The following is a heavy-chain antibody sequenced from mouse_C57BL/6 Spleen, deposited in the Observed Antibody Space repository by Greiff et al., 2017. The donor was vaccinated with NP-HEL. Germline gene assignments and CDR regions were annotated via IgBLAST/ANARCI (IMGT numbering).Heavy chain of an antibody. Sequence: VQLQQSGAELVKPGASVKISCKASGYAFSSYWMNWVKQRPGKGLEWIGQIYPGDGDTNYNGKFKGKATLTADKSSSTAYMQLSSLTSEDSAVYFCAREVGVVRYFDVWGTGTTVTVSS. CDR1: GYAFSSYW. CDR2: IYPGDGDT. J-gene: IGHJ1*03. D-gene: IGHD1-1*01. V-gene: IGHV1-80*01. CDR3: AREVGVVRYFDV.